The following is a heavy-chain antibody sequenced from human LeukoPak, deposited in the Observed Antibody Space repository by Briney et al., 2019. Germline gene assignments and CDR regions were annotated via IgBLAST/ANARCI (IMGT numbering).Heavy chain of an antibody. CDR3: ARAARWYSSSSPNY. V-gene: IGHV1-18*01. CDR2: ISAYNGNT. CDR1: GYTFTSYG. J-gene: IGHJ4*02. Sequence: ASVKVSCKASGYTFTSYGISWVRQAPGQGLEWMGWISAYNGNTNYAQKLQGRVTMTTDTFTSTAYMELRSLRSDDTAVYYCARAARWYSSSSPNYWGQGTLVTVSS. D-gene: IGHD6-6*01.